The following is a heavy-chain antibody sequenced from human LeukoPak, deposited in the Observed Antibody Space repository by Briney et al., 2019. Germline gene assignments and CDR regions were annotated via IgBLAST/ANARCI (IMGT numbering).Heavy chain of an antibody. J-gene: IGHJ4*02. D-gene: IGHD3-3*01. V-gene: IGHV4-38-2*01. CDR2: IYHSGST. CDR1: GYSISSGYY. Sequence: PSETVSLTCAVSGYSISSGYYWGWIRQPPGKGLEWIGSIYHSGSTYYNPSLKSRVTISVDTSKNQFSLKLSSVTAADTAVYYCARHYDFWSGYYPFDYWGQGTLVTVSS. CDR3: ARHYDFWSGYYPFDY.